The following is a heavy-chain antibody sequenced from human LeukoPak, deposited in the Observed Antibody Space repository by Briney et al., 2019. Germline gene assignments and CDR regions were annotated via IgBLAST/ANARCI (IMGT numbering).Heavy chain of an antibody. D-gene: IGHD3-22*01. CDR2: INAGNGNT. Sequence: ASVKVPCKASGYTFTSYAMHWVRQAPGQRLEWMGWINAGNGNTKYSQKFQGRVTITRDTSASTAYMELSSLRSEDTAVYYCASRYDSSGYDYYGMDVWGQGTTVTVSS. J-gene: IGHJ6*02. V-gene: IGHV1-3*01. CDR3: ASRYDSSGYDYYGMDV. CDR1: GYTFTSYA.